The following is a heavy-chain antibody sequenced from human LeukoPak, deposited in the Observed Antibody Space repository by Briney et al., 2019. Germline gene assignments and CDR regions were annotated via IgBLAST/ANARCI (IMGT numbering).Heavy chain of an antibody. CDR3: ARGADTAMVIPTWYFDL. J-gene: IGHJ2*01. Sequence: SETLSLTCTVSGGSISSYYWSWIRQPPGKGLEWIGYIYYSGSTNYNPSLKSRVTISVGTSKNQFSLKLSSVTAADTAVYYCARGADTAMVIPTWYFDLWGRGTLVTVSS. V-gene: IGHV4-59*01. CDR2: IYYSGST. CDR1: GGSISSYY. D-gene: IGHD5-18*01.